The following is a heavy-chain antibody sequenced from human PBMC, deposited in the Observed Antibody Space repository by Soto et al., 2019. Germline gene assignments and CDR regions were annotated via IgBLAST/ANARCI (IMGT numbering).Heavy chain of an antibody. V-gene: IGHV4-31*03. CDR3: ATSYYYDSSGYLSPGDV. D-gene: IGHD3-22*01. CDR1: GGSISSGAYY. Sequence: TLSLTCTVSGGSISSGAYYWSWIRQHPGKGLEWIGYIYYSGSTYYNPSLKSRVTISVDTSKNQFSLKLSSVTAADTAVYYCATSYYYDSSGYLSPGDVWGQGTTVTVSS. J-gene: IGHJ6*02. CDR2: IYYSGST.